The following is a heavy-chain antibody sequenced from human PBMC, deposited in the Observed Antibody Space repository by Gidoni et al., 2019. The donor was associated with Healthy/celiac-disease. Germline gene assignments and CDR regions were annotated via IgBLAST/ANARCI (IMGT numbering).Heavy chain of an antibody. J-gene: IGHJ6*02. V-gene: IGHV1-69*01. CDR3: ASPTNSLSEAYGMDV. CDR2: IIPIFGTA. D-gene: IGHD1-7*01. Sequence: QVQLVQSGAEVKKPGSSVKVSCKASGATFSSYAFSWVRQAPGQGLEWMGGIIPIFGTANYAQKFQGRVTITADESTSTAYMELSSLRSEDTAVYYCASPTNSLSEAYGMDVWGQGTTVTVSS. CDR1: GATFSSYA.